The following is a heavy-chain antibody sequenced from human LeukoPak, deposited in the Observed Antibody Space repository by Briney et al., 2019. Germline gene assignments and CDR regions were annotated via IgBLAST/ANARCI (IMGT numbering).Heavy chain of an antibody. V-gene: IGHV3-30-3*01. CDR3: ARGPAWDYFDY. CDR2: TSYDGTNK. D-gene: IGHD1-26*01. Sequence: GGSLRLSCAASGFTLSSYAMHWVRQAPGKGLEWVAVTSYDGTNKYYADSVKGRFTISRDNSKNTLYLRMNSLRPEDTAVYYCARGPAWDYFDYWGQGTLATVSS. CDR1: GFTLSSYA. J-gene: IGHJ4*02.